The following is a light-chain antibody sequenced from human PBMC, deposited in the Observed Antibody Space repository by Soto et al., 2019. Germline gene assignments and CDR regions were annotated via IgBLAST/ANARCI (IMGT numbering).Light chain of an antibody. CDR1: QIVFSS. V-gene: IGKV3-15*01. CDR3: QQYYSYPPT. Sequence: EIVLTQSPQTLSLSPGGTATLSCTASQIVFSSLAWYQQKPGQAPRLLIYGAATRATGIPARFSGSGSGTEFTLTISSLQSEDFAVYYCQQYYSYPPTFGGGTKVDIK. CDR2: GAA. J-gene: IGKJ4*01.